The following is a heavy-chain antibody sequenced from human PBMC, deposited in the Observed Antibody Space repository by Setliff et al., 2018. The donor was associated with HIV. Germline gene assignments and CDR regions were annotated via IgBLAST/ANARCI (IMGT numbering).Heavy chain of an antibody. Sequence: GGSLRLSCEASGFSFSSYWMNWVRQAPGKGLMWVSHINNDATITNYADSVKGRFTISRGNAKNTLYLQMNSLGVEDTAVYYCATIWMRGAYFDSWGQGTLVTVSS. V-gene: IGHV3-74*01. CDR2: INNDATIT. J-gene: IGHJ4*02. D-gene: IGHD2-21*01. CDR3: ATIWMRGAYFDS. CDR1: GFSFSSYW.